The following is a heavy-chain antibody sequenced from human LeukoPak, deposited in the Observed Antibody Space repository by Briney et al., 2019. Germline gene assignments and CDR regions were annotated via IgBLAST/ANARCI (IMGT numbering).Heavy chain of an antibody. CDR2: IWYDGSNK. D-gene: IGHD6-13*01. CDR3: AKLHPALYSSSWFLYYFDY. J-gene: IGHJ4*02. V-gene: IGHV3-33*06. Sequence: PGGSLRLSCAASGFTFSSYGMHWVRQAPGKGLEWVAVIWYDGSNKYYADSVKGRFTISRDNSKNTLYLQMNSLRAEDTAVYYCAKLHPALYSSSWFLYYFDYWGQGTLVTVSS. CDR1: GFTFSSYG.